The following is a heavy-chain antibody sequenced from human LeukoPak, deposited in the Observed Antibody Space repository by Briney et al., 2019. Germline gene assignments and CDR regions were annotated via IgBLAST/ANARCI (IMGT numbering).Heavy chain of an antibody. CDR3: ARDYDTTSDKGGFDS. D-gene: IGHD1-1*01. CDR1: GASLNSYY. Sequence: SETLSLTCTVSGASLNSYYWSWLRQPPGKGLEWIGFIYYSGSTNYNPSLKSGVTISLDTSKNQFSLKLSSVTAADTAVYYCARDYDTTSDKGGFDSWGQGTLVTVSS. J-gene: IGHJ4*02. V-gene: IGHV4-59*01. CDR2: IYYSGST.